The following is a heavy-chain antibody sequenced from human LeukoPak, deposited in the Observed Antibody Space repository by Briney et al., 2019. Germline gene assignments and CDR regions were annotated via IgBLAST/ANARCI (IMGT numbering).Heavy chain of an antibody. D-gene: IGHD3-22*01. CDR2: ISGSGGST. CDR3: ATNGYYYDSSGYYHFDY. V-gene: IGHV3-23*01. CDR1: GFTFSSYA. Sequence: GGSLRLSCAASGFTFSSYAMSWVRQAPGKGLEWVSAISGSGGSTYYADSVKGRFTISRDNPKNTLYLQMNSLRAEDTAVYYCATNGYYYDSSGYYHFDYWGQGTLVTVSS. J-gene: IGHJ4*02.